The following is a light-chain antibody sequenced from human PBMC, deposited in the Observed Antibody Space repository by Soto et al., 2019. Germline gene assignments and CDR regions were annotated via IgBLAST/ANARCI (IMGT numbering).Light chain of an antibody. CDR2: GAS. J-gene: IGKJ2*01. Sequence: EIVLTQSPGTLSLSPGERATLSCRASQSVSSSYLAWYQQKPGQAPRLLIYGASSRATGIPDRFSGSGSGTDFTLTISRLEPDDFAVYYCQQYGSPDTFGQGTKLEIK. CDR3: QQYGSPDT. V-gene: IGKV3-20*01. CDR1: QSVSSSY.